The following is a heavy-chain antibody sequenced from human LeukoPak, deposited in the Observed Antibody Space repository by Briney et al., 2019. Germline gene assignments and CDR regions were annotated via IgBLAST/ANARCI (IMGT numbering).Heavy chain of an antibody. Sequence: SETLSLTCTVSGGSISSYYWSWIRQPPGKGLEWIGYIYYSGSTNYNPSLKSRVTISVDTSKNQFSLKLSPVTAADTAVYYCARGTDYSGYALPFDYWGQGTLVTVSS. V-gene: IGHV4-59*01. J-gene: IGHJ4*02. CDR2: IYYSGST. CDR3: ARGTDYSGYALPFDY. D-gene: IGHD5-12*01. CDR1: GGSISSYY.